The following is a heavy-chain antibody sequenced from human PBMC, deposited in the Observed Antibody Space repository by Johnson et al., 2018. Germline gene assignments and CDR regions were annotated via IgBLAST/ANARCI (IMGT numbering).Heavy chain of an antibody. CDR1: GFTFSDSV. J-gene: IGHJ3*02. D-gene: IGHD6-19*01. CDR3: AREGYSSGRAGLFDI. Sequence: QVQLVQSGGGVVQPGTSLRLSCATSGFTFSDSVMHWVRQAPGKGLEWVAGISLDGSNKHYTDPVKGRFTISRDNSENSVSLLMNSLTAEDTAVYYCAREGYSSGRAGLFDIWGQGTTVTVSS. CDR2: ISLDGSNK. V-gene: IGHV3-30-3*01.